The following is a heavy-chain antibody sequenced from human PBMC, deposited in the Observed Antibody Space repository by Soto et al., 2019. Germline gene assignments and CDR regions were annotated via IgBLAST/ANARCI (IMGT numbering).Heavy chain of an antibody. D-gene: IGHD6-13*01. CDR1: GGTFSSYD. CDR2: AIPIFGTA. Sequence: GPPVKVSCKAPGGTFSSYDISWVRQAPGQGIEWMGGAIPIFGTANYAQKFQVILTIIAYESTRTAHMDVSSLTSEVTAAAYCGSRLPGIAAAGTYGYYYGMDVWGRGPTGAVAS. CDR3: GSRLPGIAAAGTYGYYYGMDV. J-gene: IGHJ6*02. V-gene: IGHV1-69*13.